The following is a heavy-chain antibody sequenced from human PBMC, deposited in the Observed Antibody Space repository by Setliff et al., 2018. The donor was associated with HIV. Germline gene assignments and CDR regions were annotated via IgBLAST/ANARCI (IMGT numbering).Heavy chain of an antibody. CDR2: IWIDGNRK. CDR3: ATLARFAPDY. CDR1: GFTFSDYN. J-gene: IGHJ4*02. Sequence: PGGSLRLSCAMSGFTFSDYNIYWARQSPAKGLEWVALIWIDGNRKEYADSVKGRFTISRDNSKNTVYLQMSTLRAEDTAIYSCATLARFAPDYWSQGTQVTVSS. V-gene: IGHV3-33*01.